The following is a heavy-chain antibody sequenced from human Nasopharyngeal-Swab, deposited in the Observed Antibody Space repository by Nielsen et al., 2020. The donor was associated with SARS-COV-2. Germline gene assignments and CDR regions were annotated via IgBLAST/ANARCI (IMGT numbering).Heavy chain of an antibody. CDR1: GFTFSSYW. CDR3: ARDFVGQMDV. V-gene: IGHV3-7*03. D-gene: IGHD3-10*01. Sequence: GESLKISCAASGFTFSSYWMSWVRQAPGKGLEWVANIKQDGSEKYYVDSVKGRFTISRDNAKNSLYLQMSSLRAEDTAVYYCARDFVGQMDVWGQGTTVTVSS. CDR2: IKQDGSEK. J-gene: IGHJ6*02.